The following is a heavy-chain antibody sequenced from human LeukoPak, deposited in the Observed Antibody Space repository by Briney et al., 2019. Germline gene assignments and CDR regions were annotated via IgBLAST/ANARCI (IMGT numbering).Heavy chain of an antibody. V-gene: IGHV3-53*01. CDR2: IGNTET. CDR3: ARDGQAFNSNWDYFEY. D-gene: IGHD7-27*01. Sequence: GGSLRLSCAASGFTFSNAWMSWVRQAPGKGLEWVSGIGNTETYYSDSVKGRFTISRDNSKSTIYLHMSNLRAEDTALYYCARDGQAFNSNWDYFEYWGQGTPATVSS. CDR1: GFTFSNAW. J-gene: IGHJ4*02.